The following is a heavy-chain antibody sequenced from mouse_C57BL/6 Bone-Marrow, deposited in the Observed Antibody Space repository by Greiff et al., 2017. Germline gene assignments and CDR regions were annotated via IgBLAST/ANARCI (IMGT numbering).Heavy chain of an antibody. Sequence: EVQVVESGGDLVKPGGSLKLSCAASGFTFSSYGMSWVRQTPDKRLEWVATISSGGSYTYYPDSVKGRFTISRDNAKNTLYLQMSSLKSEDTAMYYCARPIYDGYYGFAYGGRGTLVTVSA. J-gene: IGHJ3*01. D-gene: IGHD2-3*01. CDR3: ARPIYDGYYGFAY. CDR2: ISSGGSYT. V-gene: IGHV5-6*01. CDR1: GFTFSSYG.